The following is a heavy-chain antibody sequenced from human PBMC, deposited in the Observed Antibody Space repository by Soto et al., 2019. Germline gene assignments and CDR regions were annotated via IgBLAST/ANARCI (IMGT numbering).Heavy chain of an antibody. Sequence: SETLSLTCTVSGASISSSSYYWGWIRQPPGKGLEWIGYIYHSGSTYYNPSLKSRVTISVDRSKNQFSLKLSFVTAADTAVYYCARDGGSGSYFFWFDPWGQGTLVTVSS. CDR2: IYHSGST. D-gene: IGHD3-10*01. V-gene: IGHV4-39*07. J-gene: IGHJ5*02. CDR3: ARDGGSGSYFFWFDP. CDR1: GASISSSSYY.